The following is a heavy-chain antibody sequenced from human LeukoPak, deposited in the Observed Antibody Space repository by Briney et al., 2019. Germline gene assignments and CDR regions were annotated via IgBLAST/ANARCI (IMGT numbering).Heavy chain of an antibody. CDR3: AKDTYYYDSSGYSIFDY. CDR2: ISGSGGST. D-gene: IGHD3-22*01. CDR1: GFTFSSYA. Sequence: GSLRPSCAASGFTFSSYAMSWVRQAPGKGLEWVSAISGSGGSTYYADSVKGRFTISRDNSKNTLYLQMNSLRAEDTAVYYCAKDTYYYDSSGYSIFDYWGQGTLVTVSS. J-gene: IGHJ4*02. V-gene: IGHV3-23*01.